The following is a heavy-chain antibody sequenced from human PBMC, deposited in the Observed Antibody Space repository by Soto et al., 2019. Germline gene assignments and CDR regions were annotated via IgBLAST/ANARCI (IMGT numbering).Heavy chain of an antibody. J-gene: IGHJ4*02. V-gene: IGHV4-59*01. CDR2: VYYTGTT. D-gene: IGHD4-17*01. CDR3: ARDTVLTGMFDF. CDR1: GGSIGSYH. Sequence: SENLSLTLNVSGGSIGSYHWSWVLQPPLKGLEWIASVYYTGTTNYNPSLGSRVTISIDAPGNRFSMEITSVTAAETAIYYCARDTVLTGMFDFWGQGTLVTVSS.